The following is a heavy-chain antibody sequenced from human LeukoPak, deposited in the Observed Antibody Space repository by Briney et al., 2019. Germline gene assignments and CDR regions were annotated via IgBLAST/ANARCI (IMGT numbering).Heavy chain of an antibody. CDR3: ARDRYRDSSGWEGPDAFDI. J-gene: IGHJ3*02. Sequence: ASVKVSCKASGYTFTTYPMNWVRQAPGQGLEWMGWINTNTGNPTYAQGFTGRFVFSLDTSVSTAYLQISSLKAEDTAVYYCARDRYRDSSGWEGPDAFDIWGQGTMVTVSS. CDR1: GYTFTTYP. V-gene: IGHV7-4-1*02. D-gene: IGHD6-19*01. CDR2: INTNTGNP.